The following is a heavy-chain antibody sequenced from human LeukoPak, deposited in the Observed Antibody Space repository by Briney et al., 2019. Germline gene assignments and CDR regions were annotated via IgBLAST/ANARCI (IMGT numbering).Heavy chain of an antibody. D-gene: IGHD6-19*01. Sequence: PGGTLRLSCAASGFTFCSHWMHWVRQAPGRGLVWVSLIDSDGSSTRYADSVKGRFTISRDNAKNTLYLQMNSLRAEDTAVYYCARGKAVAGTFSWFDPWGQGTLVTVSS. CDR3: ARGKAVAGTFSWFDP. V-gene: IGHV3-74*01. CDR1: GFTFCSHW. CDR2: IDSDGSST. J-gene: IGHJ5*02.